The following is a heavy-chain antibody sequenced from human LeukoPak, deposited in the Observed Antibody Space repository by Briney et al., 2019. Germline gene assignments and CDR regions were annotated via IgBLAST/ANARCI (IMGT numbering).Heavy chain of an antibody. V-gene: IGHV1-8*01. D-gene: IGHD2-15*01. CDR1: GYTFTSYD. CDR2: MNPNSGNT. Sequence: ASVKVSCKASGYTFTSYDINWVRQATGQGLEWMGWMNPNSGNTGYAQKFQGRVTMTRNTSISTAYMELSSLRSEDTAVYYCAREEPYCSGGSCYYYFGYWGQGTLVTVSS. CDR3: AREEPYCSGGSCYYYFGY. J-gene: IGHJ4*02.